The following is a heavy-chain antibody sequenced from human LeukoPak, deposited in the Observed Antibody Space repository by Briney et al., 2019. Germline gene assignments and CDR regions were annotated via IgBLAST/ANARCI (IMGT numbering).Heavy chain of an antibody. CDR1: GYTFTSYG. Sequence: GASVKVSCKSSGYTFTSYGISWVRQAPGQGLEWMGWISTYDGNTNYAQNLQGRVTMTTDTSTSTAYMELRSLRSDDTAVYYCAREDDYYDSSGYYDYGGQGTLVTVSS. CDR2: ISTYDGNT. J-gene: IGHJ4*02. V-gene: IGHV1-18*01. CDR3: AREDDYYDSSGYYDY. D-gene: IGHD3-22*01.